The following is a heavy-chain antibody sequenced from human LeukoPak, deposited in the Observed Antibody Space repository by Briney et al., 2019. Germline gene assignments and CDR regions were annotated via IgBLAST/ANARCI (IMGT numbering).Heavy chain of an antibody. CDR3: AQGVGSGWYPH. CDR2: ISVDGESA. Sequence: GGSLSLSRTVSGFSISTSGMSWVRQAQGKGLQTISAISVDGESAYYADSVKGRFTISRDNSENTLYLQMNSLRVEDTAVYYCAQGVGSGWYPHWGQGSLVSVSS. D-gene: IGHD6-19*01. V-gene: IGHV3-23*01. J-gene: IGHJ4*02. CDR1: GFSISTSG.